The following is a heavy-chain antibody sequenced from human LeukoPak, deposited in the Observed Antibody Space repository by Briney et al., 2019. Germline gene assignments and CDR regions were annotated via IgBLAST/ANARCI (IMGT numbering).Heavy chain of an antibody. D-gene: IGHD1-1*01. CDR2: IYYSGST. J-gene: IGHJ5*02. CDR3: ARGKWKFDP. V-gene: IGHV4-39*01. Sequence: SETLSLTCTVSGGSISSSSYYWGWIRRPPGKGLEWIGSIYYSGSTYYNPSLKSRVTVSVDTSKNQFSLKLSSVTAADTAVYYCARGKWKFDPWGQGTLVTVSS. CDR1: GGSISSSSYY.